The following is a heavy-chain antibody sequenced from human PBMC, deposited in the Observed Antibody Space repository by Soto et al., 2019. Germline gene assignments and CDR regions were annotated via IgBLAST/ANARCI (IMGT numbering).Heavy chain of an antibody. V-gene: IGHV2-5*02. CDR1: GFSLSTSGVG. J-gene: IGHJ6*02. CDR2: IYWDDDK. D-gene: IGHD3-10*01. CDR3: AETEMVRGVISYGMDV. Sequence: QITLKESGPTLVKPTQTLTLTCTFSGFSLSTSGVGVGWIRQPPGKALEWLALIYWDDDKRYSPSLKSRPTITKATSKNQVVLTLTNMDPVDTATYYCAETEMVRGVISYGMDVWGQGTTVTVSS.